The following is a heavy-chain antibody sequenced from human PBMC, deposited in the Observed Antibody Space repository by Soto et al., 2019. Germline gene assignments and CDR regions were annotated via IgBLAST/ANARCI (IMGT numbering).Heavy chain of an antibody. CDR1: GDTFSTHA. J-gene: IGHJ6*02. CDR2: IIPVLGTP. CDR3: ARVGDYGMDV. D-gene: IGHD3-10*01. Sequence: QVQLVQSGAEVKKPGSSVEVSCKASGDTFSTHASTWVRQAPGQGLEWMGGIIPVLGTPRYAQKFQGRGTIIADKSTSTAYMELSIVRSDDTAVDYCARVGDYGMDVWGQGTTVTVSS. V-gene: IGHV1-69*06.